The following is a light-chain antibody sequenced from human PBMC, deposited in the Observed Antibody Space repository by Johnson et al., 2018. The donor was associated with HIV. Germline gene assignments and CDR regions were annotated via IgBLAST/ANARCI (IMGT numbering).Light chain of an antibody. CDR2: ENN. CDR1: SSDIGKNY. V-gene: IGLV1-51*02. J-gene: IGLJ1*01. CDR3: GTWDSSLSKV. Sequence: QSVLTQPPSVSAAPGQKVTISCSGSSSDIGKNYVSWYQQLPGTAPKLLVYENNKRPSGIPDRFSGSKSGTSATLDITGLQAGDEADYYCGTWDSSLSKVFGTGTKVTVL.